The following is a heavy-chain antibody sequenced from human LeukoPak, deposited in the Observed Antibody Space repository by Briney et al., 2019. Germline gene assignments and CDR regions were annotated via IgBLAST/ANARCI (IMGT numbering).Heavy chain of an antibody. D-gene: IGHD5-24*01. V-gene: IGHV4-61*02. J-gene: IGHJ3*02. Sequence: SQTLSLTCIVSGASVGSNDYFWNWIRQPAGKGLEWIGRIYASGYTQYNPSLKSRVTMSLDRFKNQSSLNMNSVTAADSAVYFCARYREGYNYVPHALDMWGQGTVVSVS. CDR1: GASVGSNDYF. CDR2: IYASGYT. CDR3: ARYREGYNYVPHALDM.